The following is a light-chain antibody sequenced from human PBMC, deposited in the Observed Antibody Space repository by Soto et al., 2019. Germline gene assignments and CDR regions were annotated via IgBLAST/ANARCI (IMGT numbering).Light chain of an antibody. CDR1: QSISGW. CDR2: EAS. CDR3: QQFSLYWA. Sequence: DIQMTQSPSTLSASVGDRVTITCRASQSISGWLAWYQQKPGTAPKLLIYEASNLESGVPSRFSGSGSGTEFILTISSLQPDDFATYYCQQFSLYWAFGQGTKVDIK. J-gene: IGKJ1*01. V-gene: IGKV1-5*01.